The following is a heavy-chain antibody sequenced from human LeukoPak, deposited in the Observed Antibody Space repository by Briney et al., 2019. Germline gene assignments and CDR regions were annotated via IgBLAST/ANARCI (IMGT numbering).Heavy chain of an antibody. CDR2: INPNSGGT. CDR3: ARGPRYYYDSSGYYPY. Sequence: ASVTVSCKASGYTFTGYYIHWVRQAPGQGLEWMGWINPNSGGTNNAQKFQGRVTMTRDTSISTAYMELSRLRSDDTAVYYCARGPRYYYDSSGYYPYWGQGTLVTVSS. D-gene: IGHD3-22*01. CDR1: GYTFTGYY. J-gene: IGHJ4*02. V-gene: IGHV1-2*02.